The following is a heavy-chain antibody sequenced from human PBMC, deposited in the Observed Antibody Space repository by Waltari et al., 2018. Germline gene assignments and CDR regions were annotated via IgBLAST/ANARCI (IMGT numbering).Heavy chain of an antibody. CDR2: MSGSGGST. Sequence: EVQLLESGGGLVQPGGSLRLSCAASGFTFSSYAMSWVRQAPGKGLEWVSAMSGSGGSTYYADSVKGRFTNSRDNSKNTLYLQMNSLRAEDTAVYYCAKHGWTESRGMDVWGQGTTVTVSS. V-gene: IGHV3-23*01. J-gene: IGHJ6*02. CDR3: AKHGWTESRGMDV. D-gene: IGHD2-15*01. CDR1: GFTFSSYA.